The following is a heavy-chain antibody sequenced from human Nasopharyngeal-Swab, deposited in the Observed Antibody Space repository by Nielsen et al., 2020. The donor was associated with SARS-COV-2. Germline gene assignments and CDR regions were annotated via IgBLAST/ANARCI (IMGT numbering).Heavy chain of an antibody. CDR3: ARDSNSYFDY. D-gene: IGHD4-11*01. CDR2: INCDGSST. Sequence: GESLKISCAASGFTFSSYWMHWVRQAPGKGLVWVSRINCDGSSTSYADSVKGRFTISRDNAKNTLYLQMNSLRAEDTAVYYCARDSNSYFDYWGQGTLVTVSS. J-gene: IGHJ4*02. V-gene: IGHV3-74*01. CDR1: GFTFSSYW.